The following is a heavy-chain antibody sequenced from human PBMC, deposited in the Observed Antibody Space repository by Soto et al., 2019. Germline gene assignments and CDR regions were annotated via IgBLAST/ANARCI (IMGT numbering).Heavy chain of an antibody. CDR1: DGSISSGAFS. CDR3: ARVRYSDNWHGLIDF. V-gene: IGHV4-30-2*01. Sequence: SSETLSHNWTVSDGSISSGAFSWSWIRQPPGRGLECIGYIYYSGSTYYIPSLRSRVAISMDRAKNQFSLHLSSVTAEDTAVYFCARVRYSDNWHGLIDFWGLGTLVTVSS. J-gene: IGHJ4*02. CDR2: IYYSGST. D-gene: IGHD4-4*01.